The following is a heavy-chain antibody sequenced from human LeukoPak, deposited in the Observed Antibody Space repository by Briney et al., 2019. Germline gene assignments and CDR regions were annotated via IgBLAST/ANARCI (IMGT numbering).Heavy chain of an antibody. V-gene: IGHV3-30*03. CDR3: VRDWGNLVDPHTAFDY. D-gene: IGHD3-16*01. CDR2: ISYEGSNK. Sequence: HSGRSLRLSCAASGFTFSGYGMHWVRQAPGKGLEWVAVISYEGSNKYYADSLRGRFTISRDNSNHTVFLQMNSLRAEDTAVYYCVRDWGNLVDPHTAFDYWGQGTLVTVSS. CDR1: GFTFSGYG. J-gene: IGHJ4*02.